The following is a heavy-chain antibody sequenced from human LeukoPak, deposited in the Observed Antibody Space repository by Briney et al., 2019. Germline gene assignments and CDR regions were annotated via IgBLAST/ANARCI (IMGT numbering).Heavy chain of an antibody. CDR3: ARSAEWELLDY. J-gene: IGHJ4*02. V-gene: IGHV1-2*02. CDR1: GYTFTSYG. D-gene: IGHD1-26*01. CDR2: INPNSGGT. Sequence: ASVKVSCKASGYTFTSYGISWVRQAPGQGLEWMGWINPNSGGTNYAQKFQGRVTMTRDTSISTAYMELSRLRSDDTAVYYCARSAEWELLDYWGQGTLVTVSS.